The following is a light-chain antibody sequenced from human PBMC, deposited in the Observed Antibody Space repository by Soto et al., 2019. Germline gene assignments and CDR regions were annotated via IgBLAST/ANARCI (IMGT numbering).Light chain of an antibody. CDR2: DVT. J-gene: IGLJ3*02. CDR1: SSDVGAYKY. CDR3: CSYAGSYTGV. Sequence: QSALTQPRSVSGSPGQSVTISCTGTSSDVGAYKYVSWYQQHPGKAPKLMIYDVTKRPSGVPDRFSGSKSGNTASLTISGLQAEDEADYYCCSYAGSYTGVFGGGTKVTVL. V-gene: IGLV2-11*01.